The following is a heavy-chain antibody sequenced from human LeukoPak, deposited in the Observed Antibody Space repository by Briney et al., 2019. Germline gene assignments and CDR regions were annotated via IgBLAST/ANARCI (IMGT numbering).Heavy chain of an antibody. V-gene: IGHV3-7*01. Sequence: GGSLRLSCAASLFTFRSYWMSWVRQAPGKGLEWVANIKGDGSEKYYVDSVKGRFTISRDNAKNSLYLQMNSLRAEDTAVYYCARDGNILTGYYADYCGQGTLVTVSS. CDR3: ARDGNILTGYYADY. CDR2: IKGDGSEK. CDR1: LFTFRSYW. D-gene: IGHD3-9*01. J-gene: IGHJ4*02.